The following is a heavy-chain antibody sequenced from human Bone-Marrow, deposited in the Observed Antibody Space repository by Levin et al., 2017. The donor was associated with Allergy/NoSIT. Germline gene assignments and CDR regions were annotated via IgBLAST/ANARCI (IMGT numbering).Heavy chain of an antibody. V-gene: IGHV3-30-3*01. J-gene: IGHJ4*02. CDR3: AMSHTVTTGYFDY. Sequence: PGGSLRLSCAASGFTFSSYAMHWVRQAPGKGLEWVAVISYDGSNKYYADSVKGRFTISRDNSKNTLYLQMNSLRAEDTAVYYCAMSHTVTTGYFDYWGQGTLVTVSS. CDR2: ISYDGSNK. D-gene: IGHD4-17*01. CDR1: GFTFSSYA.